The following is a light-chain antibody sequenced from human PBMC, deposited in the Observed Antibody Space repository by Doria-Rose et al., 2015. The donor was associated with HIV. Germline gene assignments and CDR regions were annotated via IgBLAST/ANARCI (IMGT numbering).Light chain of an antibody. Sequence: TQSPATLSVSPGERATLSCRASQGIGCDLAWYQQKPGQAPRLLIYRASIRATGIPPRFTGGGSGTEFTLTISSLQSEDFAVYFCQQYSQWPPYTFGQGTKLEVK. CDR2: RAS. CDR3: QQYSQWPPYT. V-gene: IGKV3-15*01. CDR1: QGIGCD. J-gene: IGKJ2*01.